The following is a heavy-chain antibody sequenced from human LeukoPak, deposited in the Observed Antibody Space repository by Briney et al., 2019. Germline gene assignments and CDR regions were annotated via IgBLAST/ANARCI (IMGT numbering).Heavy chain of an antibody. J-gene: IGHJ4*02. CDR1: GFTFSSYG. CDR3: AKDPRHYGSGSYYFDY. CDR2: ISSDGSNK. Sequence: GRSLRLSCAASGFTFSSYGMHWVRQAPGKGLEWVAVISSDGSNKYYADSVKGRFTISRDNSKNTLYLQMNSLRAEDTAVYYCAKDPRHYGSGSYYFDYWGQGTLVTVSS. D-gene: IGHD3-10*01. V-gene: IGHV3-30*18.